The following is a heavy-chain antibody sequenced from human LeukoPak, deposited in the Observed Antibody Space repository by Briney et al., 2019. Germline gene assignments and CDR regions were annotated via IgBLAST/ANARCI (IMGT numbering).Heavy chain of an antibody. D-gene: IGHD6-13*01. J-gene: IGHJ4*02. CDR3: ARGDSGDIAAAVQPFDY. V-gene: IGHV1-46*01. CDR2: INPSGGST. CDR1: GYTFTSYY. Sequence: ASVKVSCKASGYTFTSYYMHWVRQAPGQGLEWMGIINPSGGSTSYAQKFQGRVTMTRDTSTSTVYMELSSLRSEDTAVYYCARGDSGDIAAAVQPFDYWGQGTLVTVSS.